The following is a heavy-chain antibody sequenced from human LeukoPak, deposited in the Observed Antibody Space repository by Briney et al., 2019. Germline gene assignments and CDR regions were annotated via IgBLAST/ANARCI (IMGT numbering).Heavy chain of an antibody. Sequence: GASVKVSCKASRYTFTTYYIHWVRQAPGQGLDWMGIINPSGGSNSYAQKFQGRVTMTRDTSTSTVYMYVSSLRSEDTAVYFCASSSSGSLDYWGQGTLVTVSS. CDR1: RYTFTTYY. CDR2: INPSGGSN. D-gene: IGHD3-22*01. J-gene: IGHJ4*02. V-gene: IGHV1-46*01. CDR3: ASSSSGSLDY.